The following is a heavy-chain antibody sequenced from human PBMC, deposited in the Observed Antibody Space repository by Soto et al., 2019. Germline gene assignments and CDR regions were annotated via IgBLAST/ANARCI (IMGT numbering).Heavy chain of an antibody. CDR1: GGTFSSYA. CDR3: ARASYSYDSSGYYRIYYYYYGMDV. J-gene: IGHJ6*02. V-gene: IGHV1-69*13. Sequence: GASVKVSCRASGGTFSSYAISWVRQAPGQGLEWMGGIIPIFGTANYAQKFQGRVTITADESTSTAYMELSSLRSEDTAVYYCARASYSYDSSGYYRIYYYYYGMDVWGQGTTVTVSS. D-gene: IGHD3-22*01. CDR2: IIPIFGTA.